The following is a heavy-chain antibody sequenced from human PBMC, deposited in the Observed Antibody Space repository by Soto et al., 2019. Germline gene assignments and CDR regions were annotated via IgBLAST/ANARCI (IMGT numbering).Heavy chain of an antibody. Sequence: QVQLQGSGPGLVKPSETLSLTCTVSGGSISSYYWSWIRQPPGKGLEWIGYICYSGSTNYNPSLKSRVTISVDTSKNQFSLKLSSVTAADTAVYYCARFSLGYCSGGSCYGYYYGMDVWGQGTTVTVSS. J-gene: IGHJ6*02. V-gene: IGHV4-59*01. CDR3: ARFSLGYCSGGSCYGYYYGMDV. D-gene: IGHD2-15*01. CDR2: ICYSGST. CDR1: GGSISSYY.